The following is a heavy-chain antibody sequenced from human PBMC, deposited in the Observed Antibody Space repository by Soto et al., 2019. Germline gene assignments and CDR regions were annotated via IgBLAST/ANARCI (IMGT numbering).Heavy chain of an antibody. D-gene: IGHD3-10*01. Sequence: VQLVECGGGVVQPGRSLRLSCAASGFTFSNYIMHWVRQAPGKGLEWVAIILHDGNNKYYADSVKGRFTISRDNSKNTLYLQMNSLRTEDTAIYYCARDDEGGSYCDLGYWGQGTLVTVSS. CDR2: ILHDGNNK. CDR1: GFTFSNYI. CDR3: ARDDEGGSYCDLGY. J-gene: IGHJ4*02. V-gene: IGHV3-30-3*01.